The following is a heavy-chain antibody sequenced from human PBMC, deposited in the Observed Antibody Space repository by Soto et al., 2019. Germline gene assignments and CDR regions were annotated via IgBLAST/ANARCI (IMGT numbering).Heavy chain of an antibody. J-gene: IGHJ6*02. CDR3: ARDRDYGDYEARNRTAHYGMDV. CDR2: IIPIFGTA. CDR1: GGTFSSYA. V-gene: IGHV1-69*13. D-gene: IGHD4-17*01. Sequence: GASVKVSCKASGGTFSSYAISWVRQAPGQGLEWMGGIIPIFGTANYAQKFQGRVTITADESTSTAYMELSSLGSEDTAVYYCARDRDYGDYEARNRTAHYGMDVWGQGTTVTVSS.